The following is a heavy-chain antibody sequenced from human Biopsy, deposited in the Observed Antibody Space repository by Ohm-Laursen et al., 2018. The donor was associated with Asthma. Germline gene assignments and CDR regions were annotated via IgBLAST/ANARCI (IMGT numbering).Heavy chain of an antibody. V-gene: IGHV3-23*01. CDR3: ARAPEYTVYYSY. Sequence: SLRLSCSASGYTFSNYAMNWVRQAPGRGLEWVSAISGSGTPIYYANSVKGRFTISRDNSKNTLYLQMNSLRAEDTAVYYCARAPEYTVYYSYWGQGTLVTVSS. D-gene: IGHD3-9*01. CDR1: GYTFSNYA. J-gene: IGHJ4*02. CDR2: ISGSGTPI.